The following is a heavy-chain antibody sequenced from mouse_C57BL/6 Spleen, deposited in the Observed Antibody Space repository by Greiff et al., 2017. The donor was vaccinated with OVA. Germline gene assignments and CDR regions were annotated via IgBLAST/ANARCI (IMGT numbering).Heavy chain of an antibody. J-gene: IGHJ2*01. CDR1: GYTFTSYW. V-gene: IGHV1-50*01. CDR3: ARSGLRRDGFDD. D-gene: IGHD2-4*01. Sequence: QVQLQQPGAELVKPGASVKLSCKASGYTFTSYWMQWVKQRPGQGLEWIGEIDPSDGYTNYNQTFKGKATLTVDTSSSTAYMQLSSLTSEDSAVYYCARSGLRRDGFDDWGKGTTLTVSS. CDR2: IDPSDGYT.